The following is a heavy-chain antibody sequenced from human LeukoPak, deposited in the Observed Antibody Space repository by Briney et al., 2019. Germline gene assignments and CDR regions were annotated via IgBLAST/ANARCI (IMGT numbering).Heavy chain of an antibody. CDR2: ISASGGTT. V-gene: IGHV3-23*01. J-gene: IGHJ5*02. D-gene: IGHD2-2*01. Sequence: GGSLRLSCAASGFTFSSYAMSWVRQAPGKGLEWVSAISASGGTTYYADSVKGRFTISRDNSKNTLYLQMSGLRAEDKAVYYCAKEPREYCSSTSCPNWIDAWGQGTLVTVSS. CDR1: GFTFSSYA. CDR3: AKEPREYCSSTSCPNWIDA.